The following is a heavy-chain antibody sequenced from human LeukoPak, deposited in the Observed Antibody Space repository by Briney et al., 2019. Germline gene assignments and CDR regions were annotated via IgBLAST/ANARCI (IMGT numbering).Heavy chain of an antibody. CDR1: GYSISSGYY. J-gene: IGHJ4*02. V-gene: IGHV4-38-2*02. D-gene: IGHD6-13*01. CDR2: TYHSGST. CDR3: ARVRSPYSSSSPLGY. Sequence: SETLSLTCTVSGYSISSGYYWGWIRQPPGKGLEWIGSTYHSGSTYYNPSLKSRVTISVDTSKNQFSLKLTSVTAADTAVYYCARVRSPYSSSSPLGYWAQGTLVTVSS.